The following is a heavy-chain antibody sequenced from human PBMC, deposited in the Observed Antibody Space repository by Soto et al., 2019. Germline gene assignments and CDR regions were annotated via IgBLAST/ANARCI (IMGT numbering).Heavy chain of an antibody. CDR1: GGSISSYY. CDR2: IYYSGST. J-gene: IGHJ5*02. V-gene: IGHV4-59*01. Sequence: PSETLSLTCTVSGGSISSYYWSWIRQPPGKGLEWIGYIYYSGSTNYNPSLKSRVTISVDTSKNQFSLKLSSVTAADTAVYYCARALANYYDSSGYLRNWFDPWGQGTLVTVYS. D-gene: IGHD3-22*01. CDR3: ARALANYYDSSGYLRNWFDP.